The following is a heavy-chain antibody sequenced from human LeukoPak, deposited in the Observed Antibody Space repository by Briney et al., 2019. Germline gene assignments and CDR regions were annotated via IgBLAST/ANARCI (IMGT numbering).Heavy chain of an antibody. J-gene: IGHJ5*02. Sequence: PSETLSLTCTVSGGSISRYYWSWIRQPPGKGMEWIGYIYYSGSTNYNPSLKSRVTISVDTSKKQFSLKLSSVTAADTAVYYCARGEGWFDPWGQGTLVTVSS. CDR3: ARGEGWFDP. D-gene: IGHD3-16*01. CDR2: IYYSGST. V-gene: IGHV4-59*01. CDR1: GGSISRYY.